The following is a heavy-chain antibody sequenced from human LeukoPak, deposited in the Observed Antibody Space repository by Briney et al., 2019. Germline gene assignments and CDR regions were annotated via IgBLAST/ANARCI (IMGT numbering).Heavy chain of an antibody. V-gene: IGHV1-2*06. D-gene: IGHD3-22*01. CDR2: INPNSGGT. Sequence: ASVKVSCKASGYTFTGYYMHWVRQAPGQGLEWMGRINPNSGGTNYAQKFQGRVTMTRDTSISTAYMELSRLRSDDTAVYYCARDWYYYDSSGYYYVDWFGPWGQGTLVTVSS. CDR3: ARDWYYYDSSGYYYVDWFGP. J-gene: IGHJ5*02. CDR1: GYTFTGYY.